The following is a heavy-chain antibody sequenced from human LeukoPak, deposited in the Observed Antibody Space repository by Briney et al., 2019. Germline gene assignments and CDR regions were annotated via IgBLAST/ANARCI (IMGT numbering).Heavy chain of an antibody. V-gene: IGHV3-23*01. CDR3: AIRTALYTTSWSNFDY. CDR1: GFTFTSDA. CDR2: ISDSGAGI. J-gene: IGHJ4*02. Sequence: GGSLRLSCAASGFTFTSDAMSWVRQAPGKGLEWVAGISDSGAGIHYADSVKGRFTISRDNSKNTLYVQMNSLRAEDTAVYYCAIRTALYTTSWSNFDYWGQGTLLTVSS. D-gene: IGHD6-13*01.